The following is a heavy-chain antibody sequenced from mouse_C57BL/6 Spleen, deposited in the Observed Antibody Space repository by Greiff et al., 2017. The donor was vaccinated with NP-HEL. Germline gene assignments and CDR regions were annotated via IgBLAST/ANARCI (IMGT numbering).Heavy chain of an antibody. CDR1: GYTFTGYF. CDR2: INPYNGDT. CDR3: ARGVAKEYYGSSYPTYFDY. D-gene: IGHD1-1*01. J-gene: IGHJ2*01. V-gene: IGHV1-20*01. Sequence: EVQLQQSGPELVKPGDSVKISCKASGYTFTGYFMNWVMQSHGKSLEWIGRINPYNGDTFYNQKFKGKATLTVDKSSSTAHMELRSLTSEDSAVYYCARGVAKEYYGSSYPTYFDYWGQGTTLTVSS.